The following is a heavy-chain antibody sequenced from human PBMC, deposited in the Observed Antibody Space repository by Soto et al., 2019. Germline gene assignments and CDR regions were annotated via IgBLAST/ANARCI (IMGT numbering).Heavy chain of an antibody. D-gene: IGHD1-1*01. Sequence: QVQLVQSGAEVKKPGASVKVSCEASGYSFPSYGISWVRQAPGQWLEWVGWISTDNGNTNYAQKLQCRVTMTTDTSTSTAYMELRSLRYDDTAVYYCVRGEATAYCGQGTLVTVSS. J-gene: IGHJ4*02. CDR3: VRGEATAY. V-gene: IGHV1-18*04. CDR1: GYSFPSYG. CDR2: ISTDNGNT.